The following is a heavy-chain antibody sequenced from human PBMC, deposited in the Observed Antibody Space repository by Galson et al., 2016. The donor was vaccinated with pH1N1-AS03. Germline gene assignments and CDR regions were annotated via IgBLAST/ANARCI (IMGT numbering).Heavy chain of an antibody. CDR3: SRGDYCSSTSCFWPPLYGMDV. CDR1: GFTFTNYS. Sequence: SLRLSCAASGFTFTNYSMNWVRQAPWQGLEWVPSISSSTSYIYYGDSVKGRFTISRDNVKNSLYLQMTSLRAEDTAVYYCSRGDYCSSTSCFWPPLYGMDVWGQGTTVTVSS. D-gene: IGHD2-2*01. V-gene: IGHV3-21*01. CDR2: ISSSTSYI. J-gene: IGHJ6*02.